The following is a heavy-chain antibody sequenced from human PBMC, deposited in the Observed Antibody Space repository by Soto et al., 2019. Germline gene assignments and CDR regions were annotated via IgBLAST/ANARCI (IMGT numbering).Heavy chain of an antibody. CDR3: ARDDEGGSYCDLGY. CDR2: ILHDGNNK. V-gene: IGHV3-30-3*01. Sequence: GGFLRLSCAASGFTFSNYIMHWVRQAPGKGLEWVAIILHDGNNKYYADSVKGRFTISRDNSKNTLYLQMNSLRTEDTAIYYCARDDEGGSYCDLGYWGQGTLVTVSS. D-gene: IGHD3-10*01. CDR1: GFTFSNYI. J-gene: IGHJ4*02.